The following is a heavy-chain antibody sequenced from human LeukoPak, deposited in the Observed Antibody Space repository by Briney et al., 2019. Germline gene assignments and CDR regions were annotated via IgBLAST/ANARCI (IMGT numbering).Heavy chain of an antibody. CDR2: IYHSGST. J-gene: IGHJ3*02. CDR1: GYSISSGYY. CDR3: ARISGSYFRGAFDI. Sequence: PSETLSLTCTVSGYSISSGYYWGWIRQPPRKGLEWIGSIYHSGSTYYNPSLKSRVTISVDTSKNQFSLKLSSVTAADTAVYYCARISGSYFRGAFDIWGQGTMVTVSS. V-gene: IGHV4-38-2*02. D-gene: IGHD1-26*01.